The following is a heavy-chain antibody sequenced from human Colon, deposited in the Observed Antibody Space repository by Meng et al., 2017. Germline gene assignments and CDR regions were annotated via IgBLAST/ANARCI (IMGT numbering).Heavy chain of an antibody. D-gene: IGHD4-17*01. CDR2: IDHFGIS. Sequence: QGPIQQVGAVLLNPSAPPSLPCARSGGSFSGFYWSWIRKPPGKGLEWIGEIDHFGISNYNSSLKGRLTMSVDTSKKQSSLTLTSVTAADTAVYYCATGLRHGDWFDPWGPGTLVTVSS. CDR3: ATGLRHGDWFDP. CDR1: GGSFSGFY. V-gene: IGHV4-34*01. J-gene: IGHJ5*02.